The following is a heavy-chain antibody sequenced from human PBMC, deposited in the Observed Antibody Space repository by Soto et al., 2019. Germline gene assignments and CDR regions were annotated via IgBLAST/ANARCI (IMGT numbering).Heavy chain of an antibody. V-gene: IGHV4-34*01. J-gene: IGHJ4*02. CDR3: AREPTMVRGGKTGRPGFLDY. CDR1: GGSFSGYY. D-gene: IGHD3-10*01. CDR2: INHSGST. Sequence: QVQLQQWGAGLLKPSETLSLTCAVYGGSFSGYYWSWIRQPPGKGLEWIGEINHSGSTNYNPSLKSRVTISVDTSKNQFSLKLSSVTAADTAVYYCAREPTMVRGGKTGRPGFLDYWGQGTLVTVSS.